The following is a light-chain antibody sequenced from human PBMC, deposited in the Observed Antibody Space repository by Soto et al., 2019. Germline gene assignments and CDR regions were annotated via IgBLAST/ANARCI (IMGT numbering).Light chain of an antibody. Sequence: EIVVTQAPATLSESPGERATLSCRASQSVSGNLAWYQQRPGQAPRLLIYGTSNRATGIPARFSGSGSGTEFTLTISSLQSEDFAVYYCQQRSNWPITSGQGTRLEI. CDR3: QQRSNWPIT. CDR2: GTS. V-gene: IGKV3D-15*01. J-gene: IGKJ5*01. CDR1: QSVSGN.